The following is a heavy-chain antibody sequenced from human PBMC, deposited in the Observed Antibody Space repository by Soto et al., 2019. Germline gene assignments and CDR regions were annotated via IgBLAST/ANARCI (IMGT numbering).Heavy chain of an antibody. CDR2: MNPNSANT. CDR3: AKSPRGEMATD. J-gene: IGHJ4*02. V-gene: IGHV1-8*01. D-gene: IGHD5-12*01. Sequence: QVQLVQSGAEVKKPGASVKVSCKASGYTFTSYDINWVRQATGQGLEWMGWMNPNSANTGYAQKFQGRVTMTRNTSTSTAYMELRNLGSDDTAVYFCAKSPRGEMATDWGQGTLVTISS. CDR1: GYTFTSYD.